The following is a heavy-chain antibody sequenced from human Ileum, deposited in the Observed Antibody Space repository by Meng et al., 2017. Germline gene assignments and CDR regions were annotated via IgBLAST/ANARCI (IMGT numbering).Heavy chain of an antibody. D-gene: IGHD3-10*01. CDR2: ISNSGKT. V-gene: IGHV4-4*02. Sequence: QLQLQESGPGLVQPSGTLSLAGAVSGDSIGNSKWWSWLRQPPGKGLEWIGEISNSGKTVYSPSLKSRVRISLDKSNNQFSLTLNSVTAADTAMYYCARERIRELGLFDSWGQGTLVTVSS. CDR1: GDSIGNSKW. CDR3: ARERIRELGLFDS. J-gene: IGHJ4*02.